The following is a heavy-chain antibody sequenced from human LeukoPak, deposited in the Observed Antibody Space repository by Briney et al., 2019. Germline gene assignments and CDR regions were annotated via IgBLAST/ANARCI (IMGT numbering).Heavy chain of an antibody. Sequence: GASVKVSCKASGYTFTSYDIGWVRQATGQGLEWMGWMNPNSGNTGYAQKFQGSVTMTRNTSISTAYMELSSLRSEDTAMYYCARNKDGFGIWGQGTMLTVSS. CDR3: ARNKDGFGI. V-gene: IGHV1-8*01. CDR1: GYTFTSYD. D-gene: IGHD2/OR15-2a*01. J-gene: IGHJ3*02. CDR2: MNPNSGNT.